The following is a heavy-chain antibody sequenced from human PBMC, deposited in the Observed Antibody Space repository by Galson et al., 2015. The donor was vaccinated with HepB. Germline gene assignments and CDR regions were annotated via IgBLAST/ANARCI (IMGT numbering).Heavy chain of an antibody. CDR2: MNPNSGNT. J-gene: IGHJ4*02. Sequence: SVKASCKASGYTFTSYDINWVRQATGQGLEWMGWMNPNSGNTGYAQKFQGRVTMTRNTSISTAYMELSSLRSEDTAVYYCARGHRWLQYLGGWVDYWGQGTLVTVSS. CDR3: ARGHRWLQYLGGWVDY. CDR1: GYTFTSYD. D-gene: IGHD5-24*01. V-gene: IGHV1-8*01.